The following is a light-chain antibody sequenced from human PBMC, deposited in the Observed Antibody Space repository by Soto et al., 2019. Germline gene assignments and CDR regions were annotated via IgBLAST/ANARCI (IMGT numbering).Light chain of an antibody. CDR3: ISYAGSNNYVV. CDR1: SSDVGGYNY. V-gene: IGLV2-8*01. Sequence: QSALTQPPSASGSPGQSVTISCTGTSSDVGGYNYVSWYQHHPGKAPKLMIYEVTKRPSGVPDRFSGSKSGNTASLTVSGLQAEDEADYYCISYAGSNNYVVFGGGTKLTVL. J-gene: IGLJ2*01. CDR2: EVT.